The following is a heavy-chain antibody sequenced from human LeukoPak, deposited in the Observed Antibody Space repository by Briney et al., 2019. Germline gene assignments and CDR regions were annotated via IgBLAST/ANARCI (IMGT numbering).Heavy chain of an antibody. CDR1: GFTFSSYA. V-gene: IGHV3-30-3*01. D-gene: IGHD3-10*01. Sequence: GGSLRLSCAASGFTFSSYAMHWVRQAPGKGLEWVAVISYDGSNKYYADSVKGRFTISRDNSKNTLYLQMNSLGAEDTAVYYCAREDAEDVLLWFGELNSGQGTLVTVSS. J-gene: IGHJ4*02. CDR2: ISYDGSNK. CDR3: AREDAEDVLLWFGELN.